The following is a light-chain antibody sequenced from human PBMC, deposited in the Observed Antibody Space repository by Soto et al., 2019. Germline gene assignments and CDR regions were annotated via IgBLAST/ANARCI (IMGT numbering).Light chain of an antibody. CDR1: QGITSY. CDR3: QQLNSYPRT. V-gene: IGKV1-9*01. Sequence: DIQLTQSPSFLSASVGDRVTITCRASQGITSYLAWYQQKPGKAPKLLIYAASTLQSGDPSRFSGSGSGTEFTLTISRLQPEDFATYYCQQLNSYPRTFGQGTKVEIK. CDR2: AAS. J-gene: IGKJ1*01.